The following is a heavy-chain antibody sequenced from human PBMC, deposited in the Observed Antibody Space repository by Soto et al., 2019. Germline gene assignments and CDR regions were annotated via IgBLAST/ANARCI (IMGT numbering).Heavy chain of an antibody. CDR3: ARYIVVVPAAIPTRWFDP. Sequence: SETLSLTCTVSGGSISSYYWSWIRQPPGKGLEWIGYIYYSGSTNYNPSLKSRVTISVDTSKNQFSLKLSSVTAADTAVYYCARYIVVVPAAIPTRWFDPWGQGTLVTVSS. CDR1: GGSISSYY. CDR2: IYYSGST. J-gene: IGHJ5*02. V-gene: IGHV4-59*08. D-gene: IGHD2-2*01.